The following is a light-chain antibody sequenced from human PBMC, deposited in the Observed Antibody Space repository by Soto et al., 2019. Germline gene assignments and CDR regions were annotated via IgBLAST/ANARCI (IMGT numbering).Light chain of an antibody. J-gene: IGLJ2*01. Sequence: QSVLTQPASVSGSPGQSITISCTGTSIDVGGYNYVSWYQQHPGKAPKLMIYDVSNRPSGVSNRFSGSKSGNTASLTISGLQAEDEADYYCCSYTSSSTPVVFGGGTKLTVL. CDR3: CSYTSSSTPVV. V-gene: IGLV2-14*03. CDR1: SIDVGGYNY. CDR2: DVS.